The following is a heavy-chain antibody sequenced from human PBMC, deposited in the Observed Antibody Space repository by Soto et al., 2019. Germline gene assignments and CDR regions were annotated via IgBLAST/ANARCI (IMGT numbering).Heavy chain of an antibody. D-gene: IGHD3-22*01. CDR3: AANRGYNYYYGMDV. CDR2: ISGSGGST. V-gene: IGHV3-23*01. Sequence: GGSLRLSCAASGFSFSIYAMNWVRQAPGKGLEWVSAISGSGGSTYYADSVKGRFTISRDNSKNTLYLQMNSLRAEDTAVYYCAANRGYNYYYGMDVWGQGTTVTVSS. J-gene: IGHJ6*02. CDR1: GFSFSIYA.